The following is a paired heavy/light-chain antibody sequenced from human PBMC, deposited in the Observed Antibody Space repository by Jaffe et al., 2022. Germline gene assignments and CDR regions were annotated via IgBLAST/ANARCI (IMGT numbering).Heavy chain of an antibody. CDR1: GFTLTTYR. V-gene: IGHV3-74*01. CDR2: IDSDGSST. D-gene: IGHD4-4*01. CDR3: ARDRMTTITDLTRPNYYYYYYYMDV. Sequence: EVQLLESGGGLVQPGGSLRLSCAASGFTLTTYRLHWVRQAPGTGLVWVSRIDSDGSSTFYADSVKGRFTVSRDNAKNTLYLQMNSLRAEDTAVYFCARDRMTTITDLTRPNYYYYYYYMDVWGKGTTVTVSS. J-gene: IGHJ6*03.
Light chain of an antibody. CDR2: LGS. CDR1: QSLLHGNGYNY. Sequence: DIVMTQSPLSLPVTPGEPASISCRSSQSLLHGNGYNYLDWYLQKPGQSPQLLIYLGSKRASGVPDRVSGSGSGTDFTLKISRVEAEDVGVYYCMQALQTPLTFGGGTKVEIK. CDR3: MQALQTPLT. J-gene: IGKJ4*01. V-gene: IGKV2-28*01.